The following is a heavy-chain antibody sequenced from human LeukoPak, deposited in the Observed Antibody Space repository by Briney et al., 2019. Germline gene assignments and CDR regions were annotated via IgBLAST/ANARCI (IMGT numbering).Heavy chain of an antibody. CDR2: ISGSGGST. J-gene: IGHJ6*03. Sequence: TGGSLRLSCAASGFTFSSYAMSWVRQAPGKGLEWVSAISGSGGSTYYADSVKGRFTISRDNSKNTLDLQMNSLRAEDTAVYYCARDSVVVVPAASGSYYYYYMDVWGKGTTVTVSS. D-gene: IGHD2-2*01. CDR3: ARDSVVVVPAASGSYYYYYMDV. CDR1: GFTFSSYA. V-gene: IGHV3-23*01.